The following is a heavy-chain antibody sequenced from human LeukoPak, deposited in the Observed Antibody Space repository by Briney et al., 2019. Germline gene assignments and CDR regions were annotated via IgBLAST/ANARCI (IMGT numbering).Heavy chain of an antibody. J-gene: IGHJ4*02. CDR3: ARGPWSSSSWYRSYRENDY. V-gene: IGHV4-34*01. CDR1: GGSFSGYY. D-gene: IGHD6-13*01. CDR2: INHSGST. Sequence: SETLSLTCAVYGGSFSGYYWSWIRQPPGKGLEWIGEINHSGSTNYNPSLKSRVTISVDTSKNQFSLKLSSVTAADAAVYYCARGPWSSSSWYRSYRENDYWGQGTLVTVSS.